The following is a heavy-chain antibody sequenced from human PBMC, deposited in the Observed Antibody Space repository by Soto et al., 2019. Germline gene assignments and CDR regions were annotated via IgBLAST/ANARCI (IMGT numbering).Heavy chain of an antibody. CDR2: ISFDGTTK. CDR1: VFTFTAFG. V-gene: IGHV3-30-3*01. J-gene: IGHJ4*02. CDR3: ARHRDGGTYTYIEH. Sequence: QPXGSLRLSCASSVFTFTAFGLHWVRHSPGKGLEWVGLISFDGTTKYFADSVRGRFTISRDNSKNMLFLQLNSLRVEDTAVYYCARHRDGGTYTYIEHWGPGTLVSVSS. D-gene: IGHD4-4*01.